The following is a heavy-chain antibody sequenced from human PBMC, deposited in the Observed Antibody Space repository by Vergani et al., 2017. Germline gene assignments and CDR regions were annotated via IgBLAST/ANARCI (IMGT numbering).Heavy chain of an antibody. CDR3: ARHDSGHYDSSYYGFDV. V-gene: IGHV4-39*01. J-gene: IGHJ6*02. CDR2: IYYSGST. Sequence: QLQLHKSGPGLVKPSETLSLTCTLSGGPISSSSHFWGWLRQTPGKGLEWIGSIYYSGSTYYNPSLKSRVSISVDTSKNQFSLKLSSVTAADSAVYYCARHDSGHYDSSYYGFDVWGQGTTVTVSS. CDR1: GGPISSSSHF. D-gene: IGHD3-16*01.